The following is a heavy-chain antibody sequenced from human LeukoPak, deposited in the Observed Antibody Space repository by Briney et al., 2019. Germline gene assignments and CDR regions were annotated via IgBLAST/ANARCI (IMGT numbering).Heavy chain of an antibody. V-gene: IGHV4-39*01. Sequence: SETLSLTCTVSGASIISGNYFWGWVRQPPGKRLEWIGSWHHSGITDYNPSLKSRVTIVADTSKNQFSLKLASVAAADSAVFFCARHYEFRGQGTLVTVSS. CDR3: ARHYEF. J-gene: IGHJ4*02. D-gene: IGHD3-22*01. CDR2: WHHSGIT. CDR1: GASIISGNYF.